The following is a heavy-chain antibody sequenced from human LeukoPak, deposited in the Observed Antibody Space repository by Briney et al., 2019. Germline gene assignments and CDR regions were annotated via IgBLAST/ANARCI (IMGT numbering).Heavy chain of an antibody. D-gene: IGHD3-10*01. Sequence: KPSETLSLTCTVSGGSISSYYWSWIRQPPGKGLEWIGYIYYSGSTNYNPSLKSRVTISVDTSKNQFSLKLSSVTAADTAVYYCARAPGLNYYGSGSYPDYWGRGTLVTVSS. CDR2: IYYSGST. J-gene: IGHJ4*02. CDR1: GGSISSYY. V-gene: IGHV4-59*01. CDR3: ARAPGLNYYGSGSYPDY.